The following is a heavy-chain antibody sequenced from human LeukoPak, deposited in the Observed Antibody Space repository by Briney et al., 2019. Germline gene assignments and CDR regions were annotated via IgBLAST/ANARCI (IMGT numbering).Heavy chain of an antibody. CDR3: AKRELVLGSGRYFDY. D-gene: IGHD6-6*01. Sequence: GRSLRLSCAASGFTFSSYAMSWVRQAPGKGLEWVPAISGSGGSTYYADSVKGRFTISRDNSKNTLYLQMNSLRAEDTAVYYCAKRELVLGSGRYFDYWGQGTLVTVSS. V-gene: IGHV3-23*01. CDR1: GFTFSSYA. CDR2: ISGSGGST. J-gene: IGHJ4*02.